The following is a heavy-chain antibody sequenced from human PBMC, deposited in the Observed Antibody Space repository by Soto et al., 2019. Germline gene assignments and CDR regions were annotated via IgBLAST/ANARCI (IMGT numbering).Heavy chain of an antibody. Sequence: SVKVSCKASGGTFSSYAISWVRQAPGQGLEWMGGIIPIFGTANYAQKFQGRVTITADESTSTAYMELSSLRSEDTAVYYCARACLAAAGTSYYYGMDVWGQGTTVTVSS. CDR1: GGTFSSYA. CDR2: IIPIFGTA. V-gene: IGHV1-69*13. CDR3: ARACLAAAGTSYYYGMDV. D-gene: IGHD6-13*01. J-gene: IGHJ6*02.